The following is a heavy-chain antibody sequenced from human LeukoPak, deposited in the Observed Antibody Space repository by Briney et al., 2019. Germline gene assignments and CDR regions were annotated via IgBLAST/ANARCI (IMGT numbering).Heavy chain of an antibody. D-gene: IGHD3-3*01. V-gene: IGHV1-46*01. CDR3: ARLYDFWSGETDAFDI. CDR2: INPSGGST. J-gene: IGHJ3*02. Sequence: PWASVKVSCKASGYTFTSYYMHWVRQAPGQGLEWMGIINPSGGSTSYAQKFQGRVTMTRDTSISTAYMELSRLRSDDTAVYYCARLYDFWSGETDAFDIWGQGTMVTVSS. CDR1: GYTFTSYY.